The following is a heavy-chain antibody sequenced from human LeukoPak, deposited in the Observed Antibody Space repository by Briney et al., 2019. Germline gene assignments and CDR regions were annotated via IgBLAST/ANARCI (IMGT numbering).Heavy chain of an antibody. CDR1: GGSFRGYY. V-gene: IGHV4-34*01. Sequence: SETLSLTCAVYGGSFRGYYWSWIRQPPGKGLEWIGEINHSGSTNYNPSLKSRVTISVHTPKNPFPLRLSSVTAADPAVYYCARRHDILTGYYPWGQGTLVTVSS. CDR2: INHSGST. J-gene: IGHJ4*02. D-gene: IGHD3-9*01. CDR3: ARRHDILTGYYP.